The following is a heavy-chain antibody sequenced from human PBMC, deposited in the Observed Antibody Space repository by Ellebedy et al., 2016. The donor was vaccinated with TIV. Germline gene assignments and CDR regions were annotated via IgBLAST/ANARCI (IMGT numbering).Heavy chain of an antibody. CDR1: GGSISGYY. Sequence: MPSETLSLTCTVSGGSISGYYWSWIRQSPGKGLEWLGYMFHSGSTTYNPSLKSRGNISMDTSKNLVSLKLRSVTAADTAVYYCATSGITFFSMTDAFDVWGHGTMVTVSS. D-gene: IGHD3-3*01. V-gene: IGHV4-59*01. CDR3: ATSGITFFSMTDAFDV. CDR2: MFHSGST. J-gene: IGHJ3*01.